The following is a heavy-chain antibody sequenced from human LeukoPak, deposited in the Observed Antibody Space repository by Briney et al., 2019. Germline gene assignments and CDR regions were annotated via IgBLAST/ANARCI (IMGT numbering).Heavy chain of an antibody. Sequence: GGSLRLSCVASGFTFSLYAMIWVRQAPGKGLEWVLAITDSGGDTYSSDYVKGRFTISRDNSKSTLYLQMDSLRGDDTAVYYCAKGSAASRPYYFDYWGQGALVTVSS. V-gene: IGHV3-23*01. CDR1: GFTFSLYA. CDR3: AKGSAASRPYYFDY. J-gene: IGHJ4*02. D-gene: IGHD6-6*01. CDR2: ITDSGGDT.